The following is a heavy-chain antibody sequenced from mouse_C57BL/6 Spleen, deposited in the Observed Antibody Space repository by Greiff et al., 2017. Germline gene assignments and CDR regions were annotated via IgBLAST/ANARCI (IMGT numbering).Heavy chain of an antibody. CDR1: GFTFSSYT. CDR3: ARHGGYDRDPYYYAMDY. Sequence: EVKLMESGGGLVKPGGSLKLSCAASGFTFSSYTMSWVRQTPEKRLEWVATISGGGGNTYYPASVKGRFTISRDNAKNTLYLQMSSLRSEDTALYYCARHGGYDRDPYYYAMDYWGQGTSVTVSS. V-gene: IGHV5-9*01. J-gene: IGHJ4*01. D-gene: IGHD2-2*01. CDR2: ISGGGGNT.